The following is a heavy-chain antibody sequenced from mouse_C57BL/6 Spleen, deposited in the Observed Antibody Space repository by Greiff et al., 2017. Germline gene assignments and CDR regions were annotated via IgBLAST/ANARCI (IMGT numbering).Heavy chain of an antibody. Sequence: QVQLQQPGTELVKPGASVKLSCKASGYTFTSYWMHWVKQRPGQGLEWIGNINPSNGGTNYNEKFKSKATLTVDKSSSPAYMQLSSLTSEDSAVYYCARSPLITTVVADWGQGTTLTVSS. CDR3: ARSPLITTVVAD. CDR2: INPSNGGT. V-gene: IGHV1-53*01. CDR1: GYTFTSYW. D-gene: IGHD1-1*01. J-gene: IGHJ2*01.